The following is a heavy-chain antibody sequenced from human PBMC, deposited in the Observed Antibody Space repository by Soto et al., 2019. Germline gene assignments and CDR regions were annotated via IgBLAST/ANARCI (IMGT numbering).Heavy chain of an antibody. CDR2: SRDKANSFST. J-gene: IGHJ3*01. CDR1: GFTLSDYY. CDR3: DRTKSYGAYDV. V-gene: IGHV3-72*01. Sequence: EVKLVESGGGLVQPGGSLRLSCAVSGFTLSDYYIDWVRQAPGKGLEWLARSRDKANSFSTDYAASVKGRLSISRDDSESSVFLQMNSMRTEDTALYYCDRTKSYGAYDVWGQGTVVIVSS. D-gene: IGHD3-10*01.